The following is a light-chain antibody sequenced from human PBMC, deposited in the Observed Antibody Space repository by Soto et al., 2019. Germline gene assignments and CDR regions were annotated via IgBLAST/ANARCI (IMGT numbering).Light chain of an antibody. J-gene: IGKJ1*01. CDR1: QSINTN. CDR2: GAS. Sequence: VMTQSPATLSLSPGDSATFSCRASQSINTNLAWFQLKPGQAPRLLIYGASIRAAGIQSRFSGSGSGTEFTLTIRSLQPDDFATYYCKQYNSYWTCGQGTKVDIK. V-gene: IGKV3-15*01. CDR3: KQYNSYWT.